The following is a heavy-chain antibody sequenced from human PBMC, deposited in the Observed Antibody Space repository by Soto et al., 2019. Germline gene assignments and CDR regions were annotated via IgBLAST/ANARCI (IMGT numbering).Heavy chain of an antibody. J-gene: IGHJ1*01. CDR2: IYHSGST. V-gene: IGHV4-30-2*01. Sequence: PSETLSLTCAVSGGSISSGGYSWSWIRQPPGKGLEWIGYIYHSGSTYYNPSLKSRVTISVDRSKNQFSLKLSSVTAADTAVYYCARGGRYCSGGSCYSAEYFQHWGQGTLVTVS. CDR3: ARGGRYCSGGSCYSAEYFQH. D-gene: IGHD2-15*01. CDR1: GGSISSGGYS.